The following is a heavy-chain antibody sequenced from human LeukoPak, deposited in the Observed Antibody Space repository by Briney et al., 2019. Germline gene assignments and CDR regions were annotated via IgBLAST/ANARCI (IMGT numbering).Heavy chain of an antibody. J-gene: IGHJ4*02. CDR2: INWNSVTI. CDR3: AKDMTGYSGSYPFDY. Sequence: PGGSLRLSCVGSGFIFDDYGMHWVRQVPGKGLEWVSGINWNSVTIGYADSVKGRFTISRDNAKNSLYLQMNSLRAEDTALYYCAKDMTGYSGSYPFDYWGQGTLVTVSS. D-gene: IGHD1-26*01. V-gene: IGHV3-9*01. CDR1: GFIFDDYG.